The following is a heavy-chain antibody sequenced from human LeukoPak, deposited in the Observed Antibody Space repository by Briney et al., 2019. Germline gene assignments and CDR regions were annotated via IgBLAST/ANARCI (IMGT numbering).Heavy chain of an antibody. Sequence: PGGSLRLSCAASGFTFSSYAMSWVRQAPGKGLEWVSAIGGSATGTYYADSVKGRFTISRDNSKNTLYLQMNSLRAEDTAVYYCAKGQWKWELRGDYFNYWGQGTLVTVSS. CDR2: IGGSATGT. J-gene: IGHJ4*02. CDR3: AKGQWKWELRGDYFNY. CDR1: GFTFSSYA. D-gene: IGHD1-26*01. V-gene: IGHV3-23*01.